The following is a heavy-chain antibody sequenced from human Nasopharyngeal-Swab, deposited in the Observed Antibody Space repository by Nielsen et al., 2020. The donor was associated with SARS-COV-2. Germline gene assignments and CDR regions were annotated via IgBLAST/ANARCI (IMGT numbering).Heavy chain of an antibody. CDR2: INHSGST. J-gene: IGHJ4*02. Sequence: SQTRSLTGAVYGGSFSGYYWSWIRQPPGKGLEWIGEINHSGSTNYNPSLKSRVTISVDTSKNQFSLKLSSVTAADTAVYYCARGDLGIAVAKQPFDYWGQGTLVTVSS. CDR3: ARGDLGIAVAKQPFDY. V-gene: IGHV4-34*01. D-gene: IGHD6-19*01. CDR1: GGSFSGYY.